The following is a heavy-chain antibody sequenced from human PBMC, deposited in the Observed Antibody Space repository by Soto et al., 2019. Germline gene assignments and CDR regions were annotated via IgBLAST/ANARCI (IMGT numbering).Heavy chain of an antibody. J-gene: IGHJ4*02. CDR3: ARTDLLWFGREGFDY. D-gene: IGHD3-10*01. CDR1: GYAFISYG. V-gene: IGHV1-18*01. CDR2: ISAYNDNT. Sequence: QVQLVQSGAEVKKPGASVKVSCKASGYAFISYGISWVRQAPGQGLEWMGWISAYNDNTNYEQKLQGRVNMTTDTSTNTAYMELRSLRSDDTAMYYCARTDLLWFGREGFDYWGQGTLVTVSS.